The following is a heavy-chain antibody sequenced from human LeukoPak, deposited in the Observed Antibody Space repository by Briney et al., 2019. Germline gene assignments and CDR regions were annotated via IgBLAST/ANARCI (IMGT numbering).Heavy chain of an antibody. CDR3: AGSLQNIVVVVAANAYFDY. Sequence: SETLSLTCTVSGGSISSSNYYWGWIRQPPGKGLEWIGEIYHSGSTYYNPSLKSRVTISVDTSKNQFSLKLSSVTAADTAVYYCAGSLQNIVVVVAANAYFDYWGQGTLVTVSS. V-gene: IGHV4-39*07. D-gene: IGHD2-15*01. CDR1: GGSISSSNYY. J-gene: IGHJ4*02. CDR2: IYHSGST.